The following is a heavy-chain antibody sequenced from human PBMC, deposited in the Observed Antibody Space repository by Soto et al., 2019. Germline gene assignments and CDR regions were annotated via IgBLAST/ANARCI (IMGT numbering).Heavy chain of an antibody. CDR1: GFTFSSYG. CDR3: AKEGRMSNLADY. CDR2: IWYDGSNK. V-gene: IGHV3-33*06. D-gene: IGHD4-4*01. Sequence: GGSLRLSCAASGFTFSSYGMHWVRQAPGKGLEWVSVIWYDGSNKYYADSVKGRFTISRDNSKNTLYLQMNSLRAEDTAVYYCAKEGRMSNLADYWGQGTLVTVSS. J-gene: IGHJ4*02.